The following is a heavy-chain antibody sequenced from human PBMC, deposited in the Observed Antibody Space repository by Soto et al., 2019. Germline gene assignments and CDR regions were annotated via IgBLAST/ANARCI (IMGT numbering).Heavy chain of an antibody. J-gene: IGHJ4*02. D-gene: IGHD2-15*01. Sequence: GGSLRLSCAASGFTFSIYHMNWVRQAPGKGLEWVAYISSSSSTVQYADSVKGRFTISRDNAQNSLYLQMNSLRAEDTAVYYCATKGYCSGGSCYTRPFDYWGQGTLVTVSS. CDR3: ATKGYCSGGSCYTRPFDY. V-gene: IGHV3-48*01. CDR2: ISSSSSTV. CDR1: GFTFSIYH.